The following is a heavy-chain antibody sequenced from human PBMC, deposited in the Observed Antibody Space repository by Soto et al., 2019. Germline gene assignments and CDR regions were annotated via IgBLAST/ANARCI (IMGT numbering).Heavy chain of an antibody. J-gene: IGHJ4*02. CDR3: ARSPGYYFDD. CDR2: IYYSGIT. CDR1: GGSIGSGGYY. V-gene: IGHV4-31*03. Sequence: PSETLSLTCTVSGGSIGSGGYYWSWIRQHPGKGLEWIGYIYYSGITYYNPSLKSRVTISVDTSKNQFSLKLSSVTAADTAVYYCARSPGYYFDDWGQGTLVTVSS.